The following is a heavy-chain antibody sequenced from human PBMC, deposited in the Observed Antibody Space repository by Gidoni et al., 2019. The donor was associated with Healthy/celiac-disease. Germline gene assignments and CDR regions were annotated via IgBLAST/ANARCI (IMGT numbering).Heavy chain of an antibody. J-gene: IGHJ6*02. D-gene: IGHD3-10*01. CDR2: IFSNDEK. CDR1: GFSPSTARLG. V-gene: IGHV2-26*01. Sequence: QATLKEPGPVLVKPTETRTRTCNVSGFSPSTARLGVSWIRQPPGKALEWLAHIFSNDEKSYSTSLKSRLTISKDTSKGQVVLTMTNMDPVDTATYYCARSVSAMVRGVPHLDYYYGMDVWGQGTTVTVSS. CDR3: ARSVSAMVRGVPHLDYYYGMDV.